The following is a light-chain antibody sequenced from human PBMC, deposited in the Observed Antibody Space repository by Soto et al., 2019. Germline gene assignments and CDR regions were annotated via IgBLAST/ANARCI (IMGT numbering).Light chain of an antibody. Sequence: QALVTQEPSLTVSPGGTVTLTCGSSTEAVTNGHYPYWFQQKPGQAPRTLIYDTTNRHSWTPARFSGSLLGGKAALTLSGAQPADEAEYYCLLSYNGPYVFGTGTTVTVL. J-gene: IGLJ1*01. CDR1: TEAVTNGHY. CDR3: LLSYNGPYV. CDR2: DTT. V-gene: IGLV7-46*01.